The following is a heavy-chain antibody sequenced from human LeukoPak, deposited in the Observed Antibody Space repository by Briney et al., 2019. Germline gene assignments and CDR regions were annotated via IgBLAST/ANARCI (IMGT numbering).Heavy chain of an antibody. V-gene: IGHV3-23*01. D-gene: IGHD6-13*01. Sequence: GGSLRLSCAASGFTFSSYAMSWVRQAPGKGLEWVSATSGSAVSTYYADSVKGRFTISRDNSKNTLYLQMNSLRAEDTAVYYCGEQLVPKIRGQGTLVTVSS. CDR1: GFTFSSYA. CDR2: TSGSAVST. J-gene: IGHJ1*01. CDR3: GEQLVPKI.